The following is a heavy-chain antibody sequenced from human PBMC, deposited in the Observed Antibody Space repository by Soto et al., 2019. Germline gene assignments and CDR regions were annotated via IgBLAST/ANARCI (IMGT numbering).Heavy chain of an antibody. D-gene: IGHD6-13*01. Sequence: QVQLVQSGAEVKKPGSSVKVPCKASAGTFASYAISWVRQAPGQGLEWMGGIIPLFGTANYAQKFQGRVTSTADESTNTAYMELSSLRSEDTAVYYCAREGYRGSSFPHAMDVWGQGTTVTVSS. CDR1: AGTFASYA. CDR2: IIPLFGTA. CDR3: AREGYRGSSFPHAMDV. J-gene: IGHJ6*02. V-gene: IGHV1-69*12.